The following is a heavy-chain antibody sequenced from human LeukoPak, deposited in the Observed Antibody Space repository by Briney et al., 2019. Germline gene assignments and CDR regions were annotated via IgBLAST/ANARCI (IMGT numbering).Heavy chain of an antibody. V-gene: IGHV3-23*01. Sequence: PGGSLRLSCAASGFTFSTYSMNWVRQAPGKGLEWVSSLTVSGGNTYYADSVKGRFTISRDNSNNTLYLQMNSLRAEDTAIYYCVKGRYSSASGCDYWGQGTLVTVSS. CDR3: VKGRYSSASGCDY. CDR2: LTVSGGNT. D-gene: IGHD6-6*01. CDR1: GFTFSTYS. J-gene: IGHJ4*02.